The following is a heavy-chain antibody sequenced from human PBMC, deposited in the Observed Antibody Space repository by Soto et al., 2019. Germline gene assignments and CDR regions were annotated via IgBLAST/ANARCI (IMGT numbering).Heavy chain of an antibody. V-gene: IGHV4-59*01. CDR1: GGSISSYY. J-gene: IGHJ4*02. Sequence: PSETLSLTCTVSGGSISSYYWSWIRQPPGKGLEWIGYIYYSGSTNYNPSLKSRVTISVDTSKNQFSLKLSSVTAADTAVYYCARVPRITMTESTPFDYWGQGTLVTVSS. D-gene: IGHD3-22*01. CDR3: ARVPRITMTESTPFDY. CDR2: IYYSGST.